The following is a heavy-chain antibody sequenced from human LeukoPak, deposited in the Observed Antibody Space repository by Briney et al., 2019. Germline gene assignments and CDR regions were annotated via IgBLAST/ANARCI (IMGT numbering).Heavy chain of an antibody. CDR1: GGSFSGYY. Sequence: SETLSLTCAVYGGSFSGYYWSWIRQPPGKGLEWTGEINHSGSTNYSPSLKSRVTISVDTSKNQFSLKLSSVTAADTAVYYCASSDYYDSSQAAFDIWGQGTMVTVSS. D-gene: IGHD3-22*01. CDR3: ASSDYYDSSQAAFDI. J-gene: IGHJ3*02. CDR2: INHSGST. V-gene: IGHV4-34*01.